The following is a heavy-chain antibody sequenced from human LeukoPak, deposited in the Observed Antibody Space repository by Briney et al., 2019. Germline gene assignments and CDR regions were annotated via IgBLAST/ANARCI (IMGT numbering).Heavy chain of an antibody. D-gene: IGHD3-10*02. CDR3: AELGITMIGGV. CDR2: IYSGGTT. Sequence: QPGGSLRLSCVASGFTVSSYYVSCVRQAPGKGLEWVSVIYSGGTTYYADSVEGRFTISRENAKNSLYLQMNSLRAEDTAVYYCAELGITMIGGVWGKGTTVTISS. J-gene: IGHJ6*04. V-gene: IGHV3-53*01. CDR1: GFTVSSYY.